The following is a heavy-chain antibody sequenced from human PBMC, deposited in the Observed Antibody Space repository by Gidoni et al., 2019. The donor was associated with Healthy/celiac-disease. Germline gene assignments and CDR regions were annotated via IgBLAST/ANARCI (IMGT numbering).Heavy chain of an antibody. V-gene: IGHV1-58*01. Sequence: QMQLVQSGPGVKKPGTSVQVSCKASGFTFTRSAVPWVRQARGQRLEWIGWIVVGSGNTNYAQKFQERVTITRDMSTSTAYMELSSLRSEDTAVYYCAAVAPDGGDSNPIYYYYYGMDVWGQGTTVTVSS. CDR3: AAVAPDGGDSNPIYYYYYGMDV. CDR1: GFTFTRSA. CDR2: IVVGSGNT. D-gene: IGHD4-4*01. J-gene: IGHJ6*02.